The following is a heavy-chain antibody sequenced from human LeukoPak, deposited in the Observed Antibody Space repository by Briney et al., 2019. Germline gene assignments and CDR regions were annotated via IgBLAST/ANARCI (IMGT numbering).Heavy chain of an antibody. J-gene: IGHJ4*02. CDR1: GFTFSSYE. CDR3: AKGYSGYDPNPTPPDY. D-gene: IGHD5-12*01. V-gene: IGHV3-48*03. CDR2: ISSSGSTI. Sequence: GGSLRLSCAASGFTFSSYEMNWVRQAPGKGLEWVSYISSSGSTIYYADSVKGRFTISRDNAKNSLYLQMNSLRAEDTAVYYCAKGYSGYDPNPTPPDYWGQGTLVTVSS.